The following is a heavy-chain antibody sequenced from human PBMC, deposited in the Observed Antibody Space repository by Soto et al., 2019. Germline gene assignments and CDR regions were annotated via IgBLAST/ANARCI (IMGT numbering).Heavy chain of an antibody. Sequence: QVPLVESGGGVVQPGRSLRLSCAASGFTFSTYGIHWVRQAPGKGLEWVAVISDDGSNKYYADSVKGRFTISRDNSKNTLYLQMNSLRTEDTAVYYCAKEGIQLWSAFDYWGQGTLVTVSS. D-gene: IGHD5-18*01. CDR2: ISDDGSNK. J-gene: IGHJ4*02. CDR1: GFTFSTYG. V-gene: IGHV3-30*18. CDR3: AKEGIQLWSAFDY.